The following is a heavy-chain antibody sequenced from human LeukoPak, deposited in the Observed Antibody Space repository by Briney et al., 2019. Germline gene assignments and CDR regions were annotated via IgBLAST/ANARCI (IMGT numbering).Heavy chain of an antibody. Sequence: GASVKVSCKASGYIFATYTIHWVRQAPGQRLEWMGWINAGNGNIKYSQKFQGRVTITADESTSTAYMELSSLRSEDTAVYYCARGPRDLHYYAQLFFDYWGQGTLVTVSS. CDR1: GYIFATYT. CDR2: INAGNGNI. J-gene: IGHJ4*02. CDR3: ARGPRDLHYYAQLFFDY. V-gene: IGHV1-3*01. D-gene: IGHD3-10*01.